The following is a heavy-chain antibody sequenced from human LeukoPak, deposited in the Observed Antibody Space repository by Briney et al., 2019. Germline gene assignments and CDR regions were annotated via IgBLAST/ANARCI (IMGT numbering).Heavy chain of an antibody. V-gene: IGHV4-34*01. Sequence: SETLSLTCTVSGGSISSNVHYWSWIRQPPGKGLEWIGEINHSGSTNYNPSLKSRVTISVDTSKNQFSLKLSSVTAADTAVYYCARGGSGWYAAFSDAFDIWGQGTMVTVSS. CDR1: GGSISSNVHY. CDR3: ARGGSGWYAAFSDAFDI. D-gene: IGHD6-19*01. CDR2: INHSGST. J-gene: IGHJ3*02.